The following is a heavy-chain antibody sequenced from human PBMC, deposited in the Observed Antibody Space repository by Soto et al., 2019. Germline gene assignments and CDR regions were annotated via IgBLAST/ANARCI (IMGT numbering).Heavy chain of an antibody. CDR3: ARGTSAPDY. J-gene: IGHJ4*02. CDR2: ISAGGGGT. V-gene: IGHV3-23*01. CDR1: GFTFSNYA. D-gene: IGHD1-1*01. Sequence: EVQVLESGGDLVQPEGSLRLSCATSGFTFSNYAMTWVRQPPGKGLEWVAIISAGGGGTYYADSVKGRFTISRDGSKNTVDLQMNSLRAEDTAMYYCARGTSAPDYWGQGTLVTVSS.